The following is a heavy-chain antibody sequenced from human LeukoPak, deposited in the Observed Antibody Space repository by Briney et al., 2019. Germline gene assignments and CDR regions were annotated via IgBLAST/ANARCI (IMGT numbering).Heavy chain of an antibody. Sequence: SETLSLTCTVSGGSISSSSYYWGWIRQPPGKGLEWIGSIYYSGSTYYNPSLKSRVTISVDTSKNQFSLKLSSVTAADTAEYYCARAYGGNSELDYFDYWGQGTLVTVSS. J-gene: IGHJ4*02. CDR2: IYYSGST. CDR1: GGSISSSSYY. CDR3: ARAYGGNSELDYFDY. V-gene: IGHV4-39*07. D-gene: IGHD4-23*01.